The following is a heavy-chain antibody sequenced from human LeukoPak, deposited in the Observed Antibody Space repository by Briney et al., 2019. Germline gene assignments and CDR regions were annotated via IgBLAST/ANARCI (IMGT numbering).Heavy chain of an antibody. CDR1: GGSISSYY. V-gene: IGHV4-59*12. J-gene: IGHJ5*02. Sequence: SETLSLTCTVSGGSISSYYWSWIRQPPGKGLEWIGYIYYNGNSNYNPSLKSRVTISVDTSKNQFSLKLSSVTAADTAVYYCARSRIQLWSLSGARNWFDPWGQGTLVTVSS. CDR2: IYYNGNS. D-gene: IGHD5-18*01. CDR3: ARSRIQLWSLSGARNWFDP.